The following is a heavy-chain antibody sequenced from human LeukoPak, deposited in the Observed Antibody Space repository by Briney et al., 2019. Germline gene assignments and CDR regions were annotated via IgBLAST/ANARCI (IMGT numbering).Heavy chain of an antibody. CDR2: IIPIFGTT. J-gene: IGHJ6*03. CDR3: ARDNHRYDFWSGYYEANYYYMDV. CDR1: GGTFSSYA. Sequence: SVKVSCKASGGTFSSYAISWVRQAPGQGLEWMGRIIPIFGTTNYAQKFQGRVTITTDESTSTAYMELSSLRSEDTAVYYCARDNHRYDFWSGYYEANYYYMDVWGKGTTVTVSS. D-gene: IGHD3-3*01. V-gene: IGHV1-69*05.